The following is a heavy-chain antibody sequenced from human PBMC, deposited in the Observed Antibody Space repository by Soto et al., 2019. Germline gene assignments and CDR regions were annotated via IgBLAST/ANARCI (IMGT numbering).Heavy chain of an antibody. CDR3: AASGRDVLGYGYKAPEGLDI. D-gene: IGHD5-12*01. CDR2: IIPLFNVA. Sequence: QVQLVQSGPEVKKPGSSVKVSCEASGGTFSNFAVNWVRQAPGQGLEWVGGIIPLFNVAKYAQKFEGRVTIVADDSTNTAYVDLSRLRSDDTAVYYCAASGRDVLGYGYKAPEGLDIWGQGTMVTVSA. CDR1: GGTFSNFA. J-gene: IGHJ3*02. V-gene: IGHV1-69*01.